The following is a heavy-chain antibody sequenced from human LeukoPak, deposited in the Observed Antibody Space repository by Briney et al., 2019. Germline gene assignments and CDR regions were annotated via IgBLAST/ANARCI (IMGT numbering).Heavy chain of an antibody. CDR1: RFTFNSYA. CDR3: AKDQWELPFDY. Sequence: GGSLRLSCAASRFTFNSYAMSWVRQAPGKGLEWVSAISGSGGSTYYADSVKGRFTIPRDNSKNTLYLQMNSLRAEDTAVYYCAKDQWELPFDYWGQGTLVTVSS. J-gene: IGHJ4*02. D-gene: IGHD1-26*01. CDR2: ISGSGGST. V-gene: IGHV3-23*01.